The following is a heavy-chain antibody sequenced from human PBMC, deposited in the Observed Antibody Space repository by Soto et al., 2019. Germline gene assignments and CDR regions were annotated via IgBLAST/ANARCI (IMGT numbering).Heavy chain of an antibody. CDR2: IYHGGST. J-gene: IGHJ5*02. CDR3: ARVGPWVPYYYDSSPYTFENWFDP. D-gene: IGHD3-22*01. V-gene: IGHV4-38-2*01. CDR1: DDSRSSGYY. Sequence: ASVMLSHTCGVADDSRSSGYYWGWIRQPPGKGLEWIGSIYHGGSTYYNPSLNSRVTLSIDMTNNHVSLILNSVTAADTAVYYCARVGPWVPYYYDSSPYTFENWFDPWGQRTLVTVSS.